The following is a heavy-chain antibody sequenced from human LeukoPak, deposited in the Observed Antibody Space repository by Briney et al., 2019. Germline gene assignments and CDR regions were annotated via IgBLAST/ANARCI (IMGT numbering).Heavy chain of an antibody. D-gene: IGHD2-2*01. J-gene: IGHJ5*02. V-gene: IGHV3-23*01. CDR2: VSGSGGST. Sequence: GGSLRLSCAPSGFTFSSYAMSWVRQAPGKGLEWVSAVSGSGGSTYYADSVKGRFTISRDNSKNTLYLQMNSLRAEDTAVYYCAKDSPRYCSSTSCYFDWFDPWGQGTLVTVSS. CDR3: AKDSPRYCSSTSCYFDWFDP. CDR1: GFTFSSYA.